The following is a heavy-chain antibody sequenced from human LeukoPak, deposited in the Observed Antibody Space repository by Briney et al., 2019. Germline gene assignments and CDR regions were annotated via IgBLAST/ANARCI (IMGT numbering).Heavy chain of an antibody. CDR2: ISSSSSYI. V-gene: IGHV3-21*01. CDR1: GFTFSSFT. Sequence: GGSLRLSCAASGFTFSSFTMNWVRQAPGKGLEWVSSISSSSSYIYSADSVKGRFTISRDNARNSLYLRMNSLRAEDTAVYYCARDPGAYSSSPIDYWGQGTLITVSS. J-gene: IGHJ4*02. CDR3: ARDPGAYSSSPIDY. D-gene: IGHD6-6*01.